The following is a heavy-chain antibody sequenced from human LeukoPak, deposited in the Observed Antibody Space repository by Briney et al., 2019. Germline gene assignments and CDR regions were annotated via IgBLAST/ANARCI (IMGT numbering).Heavy chain of an antibody. V-gene: IGHV1-69*01. CDR2: IIPIFGTA. Sequence: SVKVSCKASGGTFSSYAISWVRQAPGQGLEWMGGIIPIFGTANYAQKFQGRVTITADESTGTAYMELSSLRSDDTAVYYCARNGDVLRFLEWFPPNWFDPWGQGTLVTVSS. CDR1: GGTFSSYA. CDR3: ARNGDVLRFLEWFPPNWFDP. J-gene: IGHJ5*02. D-gene: IGHD3-3*01.